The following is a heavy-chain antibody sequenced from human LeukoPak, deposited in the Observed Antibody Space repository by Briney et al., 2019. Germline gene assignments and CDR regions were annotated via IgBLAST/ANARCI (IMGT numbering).Heavy chain of an antibody. Sequence: GGSLRLSSAASGFTFSNAWMTWVRQAPGKGLEWVGRIKSKTDGGTTDYAAPVKGRFTISRDDSKNTLYLQMNSLKAEDTAVYYCTREAVTANGYFDYWGQGTLVTVSS. V-gene: IGHV3-15*01. CDR2: IKSKTDGGTT. CDR1: GFTFSNAW. CDR3: TREAVTANGYFDY. J-gene: IGHJ4*02. D-gene: IGHD2-21*02.